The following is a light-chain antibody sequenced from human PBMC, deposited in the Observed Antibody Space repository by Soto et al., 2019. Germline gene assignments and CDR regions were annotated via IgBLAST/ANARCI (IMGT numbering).Light chain of an antibody. V-gene: IGKV1-39*01. CDR1: QTISNY. CDR2: AAS. J-gene: IGKJ2*01. Sequence: DIQMTQSPSSLSASVGDRVTITCRPSQTISNYLNWYQQKPGKAPKFLIYAASTLQNGVPSRFSGRTSGADFTLTINGPQPEDVATYYCQKSYSFPYTFGQGTNLEI. CDR3: QKSYSFPYT.